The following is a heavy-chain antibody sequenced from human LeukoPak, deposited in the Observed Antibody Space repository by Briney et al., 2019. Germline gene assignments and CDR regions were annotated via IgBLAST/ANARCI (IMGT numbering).Heavy chain of an antibody. CDR1: GFTFSNAW. CDR2: YKYKTDGGTT. D-gene: IGHD3-9*01. J-gene: IGHJ5*02. Sequence: KPGGSLRLSCAASGFTFSNAWMSWVRQAPGKGLEWVGRYKYKTDGGTTDYAAPVKGRFTISRDDSKNTLYLQMNSLKTEDTAVYYCTTSVLRYFDWLHNLFDPWGQGTLVTVSS. V-gene: IGHV3-15*01. CDR3: TTSVLRYFDWLHNLFDP.